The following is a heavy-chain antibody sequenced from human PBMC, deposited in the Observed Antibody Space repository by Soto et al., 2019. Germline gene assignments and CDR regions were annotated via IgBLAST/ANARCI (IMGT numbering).Heavy chain of an antibody. CDR1: GYSISSSNW. CDR3: ARSTSSWPKAAFDY. D-gene: IGHD6-13*01. J-gene: IGHJ4*02. V-gene: IGHV4-28*01. Sequence: PSETLSLTCAVSGYSISSSNWWGWIRQPPGKGLEWIGYIYYSGSTYHNPSLKSRVTMSVDTSKNQFSLKLSSVTAVDTAVYYCARSTSSWPKAAFDYWGQGTLVTVSS. CDR2: IYYSGST.